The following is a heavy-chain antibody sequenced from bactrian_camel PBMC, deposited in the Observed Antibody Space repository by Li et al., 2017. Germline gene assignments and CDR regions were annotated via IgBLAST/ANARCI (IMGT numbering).Heavy chain of an antibody. CDR1: GFTFSSVA. V-gene: IGHV3S40*01. CDR3: VGDRSWYSFTY. CDR2: IIDAGSST. J-gene: IGHJ4*01. Sequence: VQLVESGGGLVQPGGSLRLSCAASGFTFSSVAMSWVRQAPGKGLEWVSGIIDAGSSTAYIDSVKGRFTISRDNAKNTVYLQMNSLKPEDTAVYYCVGDRSWYSFTYWGQGTQVTVS. D-gene: IGHD6*01.